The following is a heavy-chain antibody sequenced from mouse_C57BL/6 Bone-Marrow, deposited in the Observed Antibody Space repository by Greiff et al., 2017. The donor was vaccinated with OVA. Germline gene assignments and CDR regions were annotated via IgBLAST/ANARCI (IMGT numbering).Heavy chain of an antibody. V-gene: IGHV1-50*01. D-gene: IGHD2-2*01. Sequence: VQLQQPGAELVKPGASVKLSCKASGYTFTSYWMQWVKQRPGQGLEWIGEIDPSDSYTNYNQKFKGKATLTVATSSSTAYMQLSSLTSEDSAVYYCARPMVTPGFAYWGQGTLVTVSA. CDR2: IDPSDSYT. J-gene: IGHJ3*01. CDR3: ARPMVTPGFAY. CDR1: GYTFTSYW.